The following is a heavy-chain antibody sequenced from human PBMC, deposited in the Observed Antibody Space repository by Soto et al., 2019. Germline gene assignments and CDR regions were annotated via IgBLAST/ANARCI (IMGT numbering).Heavy chain of an antibody. CDR3: ARGLYGAYDQDF. CDR2: IKGDEITT. CDR1: GFTFSSYW. V-gene: IGHV3-74*01. J-gene: IGHJ4*02. Sequence: EVQLVESGENLVQPGGSLRLSCAASGFTFSSYWIHWVRQAPGKGLVWVSRIKGDEITTNYADSVKGRFTISRDNAKNTVFLQMHSLRAEDTALYYCARGLYGAYDQDFWGQGILVTVSS. D-gene: IGHD4-17*01.